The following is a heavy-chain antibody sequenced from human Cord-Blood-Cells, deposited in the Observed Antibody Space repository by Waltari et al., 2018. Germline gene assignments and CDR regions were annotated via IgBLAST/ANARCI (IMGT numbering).Heavy chain of an antibody. CDR2: IIPIFCTA. V-gene: IGHV1-69*01. J-gene: IGHJ5*02. CDR3: ARGDTIFGVVTRRWFDP. Sequence: QVQLVQSGAEVKKPGSSVKVSCKASGGTFSSYAISWVRQAPGQGLEWMGGIIPIFCTANYAKKFQGRVTITADESTSTAYMELSSLRSEDTAVYYCARGDTIFGVVTRRWFDPWGQGTLVTVSS. D-gene: IGHD3-3*01. CDR1: GGTFSSYA.